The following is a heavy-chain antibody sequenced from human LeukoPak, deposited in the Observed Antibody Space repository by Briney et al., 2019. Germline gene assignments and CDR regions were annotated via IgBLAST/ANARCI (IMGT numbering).Heavy chain of an antibody. CDR2: IRQDGSDK. J-gene: IGHJ4*02. D-gene: IGHD5-12*01. Sequence: GGSLRPSCATSGFTFSTYWMSWVRQAPGKGLEWVAHIRQDGSDKYYVDSVKGRFTISRDNAKNSLYLQMNSLRAEDTAVYYCARRPRRDGYNFDYWGQGTLVTVSS. CDR3: ARRPRRDGYNFDY. V-gene: IGHV3-7*01. CDR1: GFTFSTYW.